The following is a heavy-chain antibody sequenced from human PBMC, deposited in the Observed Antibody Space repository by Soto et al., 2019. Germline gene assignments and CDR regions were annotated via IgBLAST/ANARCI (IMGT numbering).Heavy chain of an antibody. CDR1: GFTFSDFH. J-gene: IGHJ6*01. CDR2: ISRGGSTV. Sequence: QVQLVESGGGVVKPGGSLRLSCAASGFTFSDFHMIWVRQAPGKGLEWISYISRGGSTVSYADSVQGRFTISRDNAKNTLYLQLDSLRVEDTAVYYCAKRIVGTTGHAFDVWGQGTTVTISS. CDR3: AKRIVGTTGHAFDV. V-gene: IGHV3-11*01. D-gene: IGHD1-26*01.